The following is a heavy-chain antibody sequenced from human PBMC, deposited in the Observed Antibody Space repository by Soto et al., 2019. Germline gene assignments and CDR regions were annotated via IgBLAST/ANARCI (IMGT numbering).Heavy chain of an antibody. V-gene: IGHV3-33*08. CDR2: IWHDGGNK. D-gene: IGHD3-16*01. Sequence: PGGSLRLSCAASGFTFSSYGMHWVRQAPGKGLEWVAFIWHDGGNKFYAESVKGRFTISRDNSKNTLYLQMTSLSVEDTAMYYCARDGDVNTGFGKDYWGQGTLVTVSS. CDR1: GFTFSSYG. CDR3: ARDGDVNTGFGKDY. J-gene: IGHJ4*02.